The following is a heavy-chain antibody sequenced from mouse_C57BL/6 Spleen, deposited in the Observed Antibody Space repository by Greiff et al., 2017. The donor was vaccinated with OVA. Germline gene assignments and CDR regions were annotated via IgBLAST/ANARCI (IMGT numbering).Heavy chain of an antibody. Sequence: DVKLVESEGGLVQPGSSMKLSCTASGFTFSDYYMAWVRQVPEKGLEWVANINYDGSSTYYLDSLKSRFIISRDNAKNILYLQMSSLKSEDTATYYCARVWCDDYYAMDYWGQGTSVTVSS. CDR2: INYDGSST. CDR1: GFTFSDYY. CDR3: ARVWCDDYYAMDY. V-gene: IGHV5-16*01. J-gene: IGHJ4*01. D-gene: IGHD1-1*02.